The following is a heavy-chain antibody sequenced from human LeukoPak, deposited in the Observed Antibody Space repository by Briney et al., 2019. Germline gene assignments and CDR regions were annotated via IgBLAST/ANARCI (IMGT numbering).Heavy chain of an antibody. Sequence: SETLSLTCTVSGGSISSSAYYWAWIRQPPGKGLEWIGSIDYTGSTYYNPSLKSRVTISADTSKNQFSLKVNSVTAADAAVFYCARDKIAVPGPDFDYWGQGALVTVSS. CDR3: ARDKIAVPGPDFDY. J-gene: IGHJ4*02. V-gene: IGHV4-39*02. CDR2: IDYTGST. D-gene: IGHD6-19*01. CDR1: GGSISSSAYY.